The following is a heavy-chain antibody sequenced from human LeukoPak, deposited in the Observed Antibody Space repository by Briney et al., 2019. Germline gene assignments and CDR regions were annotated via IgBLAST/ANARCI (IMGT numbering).Heavy chain of an antibody. CDR1: GFTFSSYA. J-gene: IGHJ4*02. CDR2: ISGSGGST. V-gene: IGHV3-23*01. D-gene: IGHD3-3*01. CDR3: VRGSSGSYPVSGYSDN. Sequence: GGSLTLSCAGSGFTFSSYAMSWVRQAPGQGLEWVSAISGSGGSTYYADSVKGRFTISRDNSKNTFYLQMNSPRAEDTAVYYCVRGSSGSYPVSGYSDNWGQGILVTVSS.